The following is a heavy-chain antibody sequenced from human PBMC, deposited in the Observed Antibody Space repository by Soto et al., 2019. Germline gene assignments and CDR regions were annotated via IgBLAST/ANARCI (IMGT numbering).Heavy chain of an antibody. J-gene: IGHJ4*02. D-gene: IGHD3-10*01. CDR2: ITDSSDTV. V-gene: IGHV3-48*02. Sequence: WSLRLSCVASGFSFSNYNMNWVRQAPGKGLEWVSYITDSSDTVHYADSVRGRFTISRDNAESSLYLQMNSLRDEDTAVYFCARDFGHGFLFDYWGQGTLVTVSS. CDR1: GFSFSNYN. CDR3: ARDFGHGFLFDY.